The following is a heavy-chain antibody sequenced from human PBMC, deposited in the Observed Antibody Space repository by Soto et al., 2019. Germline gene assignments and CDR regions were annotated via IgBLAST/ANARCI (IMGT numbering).Heavy chain of an antibody. J-gene: IGHJ6*03. CDR3: ARESPHYYYMDF. CDR1: GYTFTGYY. CDR2: INPNSGGT. Sequence: ASVKVSCKASGYTFTGYYMHWVRQAPGQGLEWMGWINPNSGGTNYAQKFQGWVTMTRDTSISTAYMELSRLRSDDTAVYYCARESPHYYYMDFCGKGTTVTVAS. V-gene: IGHV1-2*04.